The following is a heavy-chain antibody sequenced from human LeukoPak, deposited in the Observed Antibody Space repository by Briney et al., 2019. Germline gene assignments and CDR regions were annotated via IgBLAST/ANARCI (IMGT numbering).Heavy chain of an antibody. CDR2: IYTSGGT. CDR1: GGSISSYY. CDR3: ARYYYHSSGYYYFDY. Sequence: SETLSLTCTVSGGSISSYYWSWIRHPAGKGLEWIGRIYTSGGTNYNPSLKSRVAMSVDTSKNQFSLKLSSVTAADTAVYYCARYYYHSSGYYYFDYWGQGTLVTVSS. D-gene: IGHD3-22*01. V-gene: IGHV4-4*07. J-gene: IGHJ4*02.